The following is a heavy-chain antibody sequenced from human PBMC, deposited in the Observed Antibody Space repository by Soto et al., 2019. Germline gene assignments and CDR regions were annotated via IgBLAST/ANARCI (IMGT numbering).Heavy chain of an antibody. CDR3: AKDSRDILTGYYGY. D-gene: IGHD3-9*01. J-gene: IGHJ4*02. V-gene: IGHV3-23*01. CDR1: GFTFSSYA. Sequence: GGSLRLSCAASGFTFSSYAMSWVRQAPGKGLEWVSAISGSGGSTYYADSVKGRFTISRDNSKNTLYLQMNSLRAEDTAVYYCAKDSRDILTGYYGYWGQGTLVTVSS. CDR2: ISGSGGST.